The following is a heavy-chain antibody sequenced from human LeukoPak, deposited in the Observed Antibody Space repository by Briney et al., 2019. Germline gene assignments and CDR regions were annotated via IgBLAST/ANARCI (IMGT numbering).Heavy chain of an antibody. J-gene: IGHJ4*02. V-gene: IGHV3-23*01. CDR1: GFTFSSYA. CDR3: AKFPDSSDSKGFFDY. CDR2: ISGSGGST. Sequence: GGSLRLSCAASGFTFSSYAMSWVRRAPGKGLEWVSAISGSGGSTYYADSVKGRFTISRDNSKNTLYLQMNSLRAEDTAVYYCAKFPDSSDSKGFFDYWGQGTLVTVSS. D-gene: IGHD6-19*01.